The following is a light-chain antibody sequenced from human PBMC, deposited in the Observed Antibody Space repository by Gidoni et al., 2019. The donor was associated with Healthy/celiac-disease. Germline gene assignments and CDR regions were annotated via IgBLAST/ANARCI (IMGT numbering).Light chain of an antibody. V-gene: IGKV1-39*01. CDR3: QQRYSTALT. CDR1: HSINSY. J-gene: IGKJ4*01. Sequence: GHSINSYLSWYQQKPGKAPKVLIYGASTLQSGVPSRFSGSGSGPDFTLTVSSLQPEDFAPYYCQQRYSTALTFGGGTKVEIK. CDR2: GAS.